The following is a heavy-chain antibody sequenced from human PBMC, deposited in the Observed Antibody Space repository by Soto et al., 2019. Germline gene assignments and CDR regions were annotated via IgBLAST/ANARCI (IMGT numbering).Heavy chain of an antibody. J-gene: IGHJ6*03. V-gene: IGHV1-69*08. D-gene: IGHD4-17*01. Sequence: QVQLVQSGAEVKKPGSSVKVSCKASGGTFSSYTISWVRQAPGQGLEWMGRIIPILGIANYTQKFQGRVKITADKSTSTAYMELSSVRSEDTAVYYCARERRYGDSHYYNYYYMDVWGKGTTVTVSS. CDR3: ARERRYGDSHYYNYYYMDV. CDR2: IIPILGIA. CDR1: GGTFSSYT.